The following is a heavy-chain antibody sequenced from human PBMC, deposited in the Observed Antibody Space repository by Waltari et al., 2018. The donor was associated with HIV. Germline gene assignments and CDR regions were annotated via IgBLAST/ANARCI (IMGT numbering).Heavy chain of an antibody. D-gene: IGHD2-2*01. CDR2: IYPSDSDT. J-gene: IGHJ5*02. CDR1: GYSFSTQW. CDR3: ARVIGYCSTSSCYPYRDL. V-gene: IGHV5-51*01. Sequence: EVQLVQSGAEVKKPGESLKISCKGSGYSFSTQWIGWVRQMPGKGLEWMGIIYPSDSDTRYSPSFQGQVTISADKSVTTAYLRWNSLKASDTAMYYCARVIGYCSTSSCYPYRDLWGQGTQVTVSS.